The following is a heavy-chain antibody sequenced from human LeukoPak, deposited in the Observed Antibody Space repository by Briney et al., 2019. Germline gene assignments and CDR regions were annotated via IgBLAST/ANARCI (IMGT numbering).Heavy chain of an antibody. Sequence: ASVKVSCKASGYTFTSYYMHWVRQAPGQGLEWMGIINPSGGSTSYAQKFQGRVTMTRDMSTSTVYMELSSLRSEDTAVYYCARGTTVTTVLSYYYYYMDVWGKGTTVTVSS. CDR1: GYTFTSYY. CDR2: INPSGGST. D-gene: IGHD4-17*01. J-gene: IGHJ6*03. CDR3: ARGTTVTTVLSYYYYYMDV. V-gene: IGHV1-46*01.